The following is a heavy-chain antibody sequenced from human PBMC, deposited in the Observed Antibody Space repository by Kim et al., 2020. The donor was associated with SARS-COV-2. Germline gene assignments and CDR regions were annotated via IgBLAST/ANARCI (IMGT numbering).Heavy chain of an antibody. D-gene: IGHD5-12*01. CDR2: ISAYNGNT. CDR1: GYTFTSYG. CDR3: ARDKWLRVYYYGMDV. V-gene: IGHV1-18*01. Sequence: ASVKVSCKASGYTFTSYGISWVRQAPGQGLEWMGWISAYNGNTNYAQKLQGRVTMTTDTSTSTAYMELRSLRSDDTAVYYCARDKWLRVYYYGMDVWGQGTTVTVSS. J-gene: IGHJ6*02.